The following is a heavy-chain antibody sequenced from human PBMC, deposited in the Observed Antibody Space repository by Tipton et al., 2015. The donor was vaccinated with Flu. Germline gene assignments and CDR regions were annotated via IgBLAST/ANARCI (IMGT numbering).Heavy chain of an antibody. J-gene: IGHJ4*02. CDR1: GYTFSGYY. Sequence: QLVQSGAKVKEPGASVKVSCKASGYTFSGYYLHWARQAPGQGLEWMGRINPNIDDTNYAQNFQGRVTMTTDTSIDTAYMELRRLTSDDTAVYYCARDHNYIWGSYRYISHWGQGTLVIVSS. D-gene: IGHD3-16*02. CDR3: ARDHNYIWGSYRYISH. V-gene: IGHV1-2*06. CDR2: INPNIDDT.